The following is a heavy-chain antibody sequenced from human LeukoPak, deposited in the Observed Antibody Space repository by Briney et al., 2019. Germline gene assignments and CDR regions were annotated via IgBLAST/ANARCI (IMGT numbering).Heavy chain of an antibody. CDR3: ARASTFGGVTNDY. J-gene: IGHJ4*02. CDR2: ISSSGSTI. D-gene: IGHD3-16*01. Sequence: GGSLGLSCAASGFTFSSYEMNWVRQAPGKGLEWVSYISSSGSTIYYADSVKGRFTISRDNAKNSLYLQMNSLRAEDTAVYYCARASTFGGVTNDYWGQGTLVTVSS. CDR1: GFTFSSYE. V-gene: IGHV3-48*03.